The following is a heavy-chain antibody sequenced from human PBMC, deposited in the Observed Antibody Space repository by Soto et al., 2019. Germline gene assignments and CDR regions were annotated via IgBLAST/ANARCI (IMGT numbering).Heavy chain of an antibody. CDR1: GASTGGYY. D-gene: IGHD6-19*01. CDR3: ARHWWSSGSYLVFDS. V-gene: IGHV4-59*08. Sequence: QVQLQESGPGLLKPSETLSLTCTISGASTGGYYWRWIQPSPGRGLEWIGYVFSSGSTNYSPSLQSRVAISIDTSKRQFFLKLTSVTAEDTALYYCARHWWSSGSYLVFDSWGQGTQVTGSS. J-gene: IGHJ4*02. CDR2: VFSSGST.